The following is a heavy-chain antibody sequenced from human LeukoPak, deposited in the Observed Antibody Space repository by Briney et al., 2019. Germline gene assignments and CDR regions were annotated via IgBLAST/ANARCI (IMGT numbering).Heavy chain of an antibody. Sequence: GASVKVSCKASGYTFTSYDISWVRQAPGQGLEWMGWISAYNGNTNYAQNLQGRVTMTTDTSTSTAYMELRSLRSDDTAVYYCARDRGGDIVVVPAARGFDHWGQGTLVTVSS. CDR1: GYTFTSYD. CDR2: ISAYNGNT. CDR3: ARDRGGDIVVVPAARGFDH. D-gene: IGHD2-2*01. J-gene: IGHJ4*02. V-gene: IGHV1-18*01.